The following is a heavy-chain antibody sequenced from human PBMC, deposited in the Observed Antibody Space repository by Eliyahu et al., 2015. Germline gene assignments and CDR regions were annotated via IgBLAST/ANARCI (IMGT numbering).Heavy chain of an antibody. J-gene: IGHJ3*02. Sequence: QVTLKESGPVLVKPTETLTLTCTXSGFSLSXARMGVSWIRQPPGKALEWLAHIFSNDEKSYSTSLKRXLTISKXTSKSQAVLTMTNMDPVDTATYYCARISPQVGATSWAGFDIWGQGTMVTVSS. D-gene: IGHD1-26*01. CDR2: IFSNDEK. CDR3: ARISPQVGATSWAGFDI. V-gene: IGHV2-26*01. CDR1: GFSLSXARMG.